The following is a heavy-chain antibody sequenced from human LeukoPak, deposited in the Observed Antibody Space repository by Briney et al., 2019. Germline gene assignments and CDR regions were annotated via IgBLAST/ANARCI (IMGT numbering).Heavy chain of an antibody. Sequence: SETLSLTCTVSGYSISNGYYWGWIRQPPGKGLEWVGSIYHRGSTYYNPSLRSRVTISLDRSKKKSSLKLTSVTAADTAVYFCARGAEYYAIWRGYAGYSDYWGQGISVTVSS. D-gene: IGHD3-3*01. CDR2: IYHRGST. J-gene: IGHJ4*02. V-gene: IGHV4-38-2*02. CDR3: ARGAEYYAIWRGYAGYSDY. CDR1: GYSISNGYY.